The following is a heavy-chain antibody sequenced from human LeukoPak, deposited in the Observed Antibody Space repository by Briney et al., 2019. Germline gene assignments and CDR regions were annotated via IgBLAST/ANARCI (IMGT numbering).Heavy chain of an antibody. CDR3: AASARYYYGSGSYYNPETFDY. V-gene: IGHV1-69*04. CDR1: GGTFSSYA. J-gene: IGHJ4*02. Sequence: SVKVSCKASGGTFSSYAISWVRQAPGQGLEWMGRIIPILGIANYAQKFQGRVTITADKSTSTAYMELSSLRSEDTAVYYCAASARYYYGSGSYYNPETFDYWGQGTLVTVSS. D-gene: IGHD3-10*01. CDR2: IIPILGIA.